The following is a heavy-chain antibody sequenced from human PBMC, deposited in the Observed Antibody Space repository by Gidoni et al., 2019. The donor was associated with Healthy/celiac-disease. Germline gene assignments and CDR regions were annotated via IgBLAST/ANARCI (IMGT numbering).Heavy chain of an antibody. V-gene: IGHV1-18*04. CDR3: ARGRGRWYSSSSPDY. CDR2: ISAYNGNT. J-gene: IGHJ4*02. Sequence: QVQLVQSGAEVKKPGASVQVSCKASGYTFTSYGISWVRQAPGQALEWMGWISAYNGNTNYAQKLQGRVTMTTDTSTSTAYMGLRSLRSDDTAVYYCARGRGRWYSSSSPDYWGQGTLVTVSS. D-gene: IGHD6-13*01. CDR1: GYTFTSYG.